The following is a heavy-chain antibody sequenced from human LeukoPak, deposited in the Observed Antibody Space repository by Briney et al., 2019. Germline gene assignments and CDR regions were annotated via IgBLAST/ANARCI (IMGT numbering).Heavy chain of an antibody. CDR3: ARVVIAAAGTGFGY. Sequence: PGGSLRLSCAASGFSFDDYGVTWVRQAPGRGLEWVSGIYWNGGSTGYADSVKGRFTISRDNAKNSLYLQMNSLRAEDTALYYCARVVIAAAGTGFGYWGQGTLVTVSS. V-gene: IGHV3-20*04. J-gene: IGHJ4*02. CDR2: IYWNGGST. D-gene: IGHD6-13*01. CDR1: GFSFDDYG.